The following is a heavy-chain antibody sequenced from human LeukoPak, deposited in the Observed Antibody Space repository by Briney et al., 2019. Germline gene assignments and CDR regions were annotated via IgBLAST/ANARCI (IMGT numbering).Heavy chain of an antibody. CDR3: AKGIYSSGWSYFDY. CDR1: GFTFSNSA. CDR2: LSGSGITT. Sequence: GGSLRLSCAASGFTFSNSAMSWVRQAPGKGLEWVSTLSGSGITTYYADSVKGRFTISRDNSKNKLYLQMNSLRAEDTAVYYCAKGIYSSGWSYFDYWGHGTLVTVSS. J-gene: IGHJ4*01. V-gene: IGHV3-23*01. D-gene: IGHD6-19*01.